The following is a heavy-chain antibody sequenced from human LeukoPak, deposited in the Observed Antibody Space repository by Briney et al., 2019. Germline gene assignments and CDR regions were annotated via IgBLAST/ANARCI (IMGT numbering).Heavy chain of an antibody. D-gene: IGHD3-16*01. Sequence: GASVKVSCKPSGYTFTSNAIPWVRQAPGQSLKWMGCINGANGNTQYSHEFQGRVTITRDTSARTAYMELSILTSDDMAIYYCARGAGEGSWLIDYWGQGTLVIASS. CDR1: GYTFTSNA. V-gene: IGHV1-3*03. CDR2: INGANGNT. CDR3: ARGAGEGSWLIDY. J-gene: IGHJ4*02.